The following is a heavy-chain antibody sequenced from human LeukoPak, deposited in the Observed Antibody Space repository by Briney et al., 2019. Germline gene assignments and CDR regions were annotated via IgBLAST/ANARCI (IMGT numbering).Heavy chain of an antibody. CDR1: GFTFSSYG. CDR2: ISYDGSNK. J-gene: IGHJ4*02. Sequence: PGGSLRLSCAASGFTFSSYGMHWVRQAPGKGLEWVAVISYDGSNKYYADSVKGRFTISRDNPKNTLYLQMNSLRAEDTAVYYCANAIAVAQSDYWGQGTLVTVSS. V-gene: IGHV3-30*18. D-gene: IGHD6-19*01. CDR3: ANAIAVAQSDY.